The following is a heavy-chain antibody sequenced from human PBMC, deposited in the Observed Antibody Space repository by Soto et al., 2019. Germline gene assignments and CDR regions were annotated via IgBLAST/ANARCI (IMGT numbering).Heavy chain of an antibody. CDR3: ANLHLWMATTDPHFDY. D-gene: IGHD5-12*01. Sequence: GGSLRLSCAASGFTFSSYAMHWVRQAPGKGLEWVAVISYDGSNKYYADSVKGRFTISRDNSKNMLYLQMNSLRAEDTAVYYCANLHLWMATTDPHFDYWGQGTLVTVSS. J-gene: IGHJ4*02. CDR2: ISYDGSNK. CDR1: GFTFSSYA. V-gene: IGHV3-30-3*01.